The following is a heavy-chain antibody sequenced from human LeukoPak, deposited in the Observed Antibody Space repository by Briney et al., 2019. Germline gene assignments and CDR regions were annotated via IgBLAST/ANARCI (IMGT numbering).Heavy chain of an antibody. CDR2: INPNSGGT. CDR1: GYTFTGYY. Sequence: ASVKVSCKASGYTFTGYYIHWVRQAPGQGLEWMGWINPNSGGTNYAQKFQGRVTMTRDTSIRTAYMELSRLRSDDTAVYYCARDLQYEFYFDYWGQGTLVTVSS. J-gene: IGHJ4*02. CDR3: ARDLQYEFYFDY. V-gene: IGHV1-2*02. D-gene: IGHD2-8*01.